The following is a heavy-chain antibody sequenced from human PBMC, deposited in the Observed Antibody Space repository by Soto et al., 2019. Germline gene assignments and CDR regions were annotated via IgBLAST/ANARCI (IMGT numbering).Heavy chain of an antibody. CDR2: VNADGSDR. J-gene: IGHJ4*02. D-gene: IGHD3-22*01. CDR1: GFTFEDYA. CDR3: AKARFYFDSSPYDS. Sequence: DVQLVESGGGVVQPGGSLRLSCAASGFTFEDYALHWVRQSSGKGPEWVSLVNADGSDRYYADSVKGRFTISRDNSKDSLYLQMNSLRPEDTAIYYCAKARFYFDSSPYDSWGPGTLVTV. V-gene: IGHV3-43*02.